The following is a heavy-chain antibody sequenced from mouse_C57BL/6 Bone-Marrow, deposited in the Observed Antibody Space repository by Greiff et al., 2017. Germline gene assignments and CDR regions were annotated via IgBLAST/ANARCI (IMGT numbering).Heavy chain of an antibody. CDR2: IDPSDSYT. V-gene: IGHV1-59*01. CDR3: ARGGYYGDY. J-gene: IGHJ2*01. Sequence: VQLQQPGAELVRPGTSVKLSCKASGYTFTSYWMHWVKQRPGQGLEWIGVIDPSDSYTNYNQKFKGKATLTVDTSSSTAYMQLSSLTSEDSAVYYCARGGYYGDYWGQGTTLTVSS. D-gene: IGHD2-1*01. CDR1: GYTFTSYW.